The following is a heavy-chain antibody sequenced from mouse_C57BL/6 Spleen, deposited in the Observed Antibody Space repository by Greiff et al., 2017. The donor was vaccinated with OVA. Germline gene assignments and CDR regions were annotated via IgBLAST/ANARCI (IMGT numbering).Heavy chain of an antibody. CDR1: GFSLTSYG. Sequence: QVQLKESGPGLVAPSQSLSITCTVSGFSLTSYGVHWVRQPPGKGLEWLVVIWSDGSTTYNSALKSRLSISKDNSKSQVFLKMNSLQTDDTAMYYCAREDSNYGGVWFAYWGQGTLVTVSA. V-gene: IGHV2-6*03. CDR2: IWSDGST. D-gene: IGHD2-5*01. CDR3: AREDSNYGGVWFAY. J-gene: IGHJ3*01.